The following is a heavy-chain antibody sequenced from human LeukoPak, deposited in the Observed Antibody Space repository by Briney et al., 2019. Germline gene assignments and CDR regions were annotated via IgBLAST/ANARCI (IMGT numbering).Heavy chain of an antibody. J-gene: IGHJ4*02. Sequence: ASVKVSCKASGGTFSSYAISWVRQAPGQGLEWMGGIIPIFGTANYAQKFQGRVTITADESTSTAYMELSSLRSEDTAVYYRASLYYYDSSGYSDYWGQGTLVTVSS. CDR3: ASLYYYDSSGYSDY. CDR1: GGTFSSYA. CDR2: IIPIFGTA. D-gene: IGHD3-22*01. V-gene: IGHV1-69*13.